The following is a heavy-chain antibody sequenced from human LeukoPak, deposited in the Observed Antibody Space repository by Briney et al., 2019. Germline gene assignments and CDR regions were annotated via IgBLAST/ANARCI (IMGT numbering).Heavy chain of an antibody. CDR1: GGSFSGYY. CDR3: ARFVAGPGIDY. D-gene: IGHD6-19*01. V-gene: IGHV4-34*01. Sequence: SETLSLTCAVYGGSFSGYYWSWIRQPPGKGLEWIGEINHSGSTNYNPSLKSRVTISVDTSKNQFSLKLSSVTAADTAVYYCARFVAGPGIDYWGQGTLVTVSS. CDR2: INHSGST. J-gene: IGHJ4*02.